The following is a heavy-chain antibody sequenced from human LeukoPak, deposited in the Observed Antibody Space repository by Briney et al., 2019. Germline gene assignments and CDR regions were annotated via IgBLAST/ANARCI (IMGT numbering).Heavy chain of an antibody. CDR2: IIPIFGTA. Sequence: GSSVKVSCKASGGTFSSYAISWVRQAPGQGLEWMGRIIPIFGTANYAQKFQGRVTITADESTSTAYMELSSLRSEDTAVYYCARGPGGQRLGMGHGYYYYYMDVWGKGTTVTVSS. CDR1: GGTFSSYA. D-gene: IGHD6-25*01. CDR3: ARGPGGQRLGMGHGYYYYYMDV. J-gene: IGHJ6*03. V-gene: IGHV1-69*15.